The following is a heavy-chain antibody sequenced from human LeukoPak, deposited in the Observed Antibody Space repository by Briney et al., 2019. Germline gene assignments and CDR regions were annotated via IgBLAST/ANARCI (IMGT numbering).Heavy chain of an antibody. Sequence: ASVKVSCKVSGYTLTELSMHWVRQAPGKGLEWMGGFDPEDGETIYAQKFQGRVTMTEDTSTDSAYMELSSLRSEDTAVYYCARSFEANWGRYYYYYYMDVWGKGTTVTVSS. CDR1: GYTLTELS. J-gene: IGHJ6*03. V-gene: IGHV1-24*01. CDR3: ARSFEANWGRYYYYYYMDV. D-gene: IGHD7-27*01. CDR2: FDPEDGET.